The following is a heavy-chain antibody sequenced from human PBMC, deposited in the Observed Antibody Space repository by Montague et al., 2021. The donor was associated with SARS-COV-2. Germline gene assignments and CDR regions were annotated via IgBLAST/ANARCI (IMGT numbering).Heavy chain of an antibody. V-gene: IGHV3-49*04. D-gene: IGHD5/OR15-5a*01. CDR2: IRRKTYGGTA. CDR3: TRSLVDIISTISGYFDF. J-gene: IGHJ5*01. Sequence: SLSLSCAASGFNFGEFGISWVRQAPGQGPEWIGFIRRKTYGGTAEYAASAKGRFTISGDDSKNIAYLQMDSLKIDDTAMYYCTRSLVDIISTISGYFDFWGQGVLVTVSS. CDR1: GFNFGEFG.